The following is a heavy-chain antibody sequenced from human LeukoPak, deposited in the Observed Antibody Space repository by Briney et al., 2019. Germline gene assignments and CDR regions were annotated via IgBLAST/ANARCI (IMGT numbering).Heavy chain of an antibody. CDR2: ISGSGGST. D-gene: IGHD2-2*01. Sequence: TGGSLRLSCAASGFTFSSYAMSWVRQAPGKGLEWVSAISGSGGSTYYADSVKGRFTISRDNAKNSLYLQMNSLRAEDTAVYYCARDMRDGVFDYWGQGTLVTVSS. CDR1: GFTFSSYA. J-gene: IGHJ4*02. CDR3: ARDMRDGVFDY. V-gene: IGHV3-23*01.